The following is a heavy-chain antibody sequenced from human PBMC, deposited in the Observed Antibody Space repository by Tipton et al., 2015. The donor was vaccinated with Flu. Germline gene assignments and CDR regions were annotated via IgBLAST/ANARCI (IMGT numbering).Heavy chain of an antibody. J-gene: IGHJ6*02. CDR1: GYTFTSYY. Sequence: QVQLVQSGAEVKKPGASVKVSCKASGYTFTSYYMHWVRQAPGQGLEWMGIINPSGGSTSYAQKFQGRVTMTRDTSTSTVYMELSSLRSEDTAVYYCARGYYYDSSGYYDGGYYGMDAWGQGTTVTVSS. CDR3: ARGYYYDSSGYYDGGYYGMDA. CDR2: INPSGGST. V-gene: IGHV1-46*01. D-gene: IGHD3-22*01.